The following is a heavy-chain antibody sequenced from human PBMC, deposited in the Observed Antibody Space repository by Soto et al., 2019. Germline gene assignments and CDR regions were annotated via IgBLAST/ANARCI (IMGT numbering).Heavy chain of an antibody. V-gene: IGHV3-23*01. CDR1: GFTFSTYA. CDR2: ITASGIT. Sequence: GVLRLSCAASGFTFSTYAMNWVRQAPGQGLEWVSTITASGITYQAESVQGRFTLSRDNSKNTLSLQMNSLRAEDTAVYYCAKGQQLLNYNYYGLDVWGQGTTVTVSS. J-gene: IGHJ6*02. CDR3: AKGQQLLNYNYYGLDV. D-gene: IGHD4-4*01.